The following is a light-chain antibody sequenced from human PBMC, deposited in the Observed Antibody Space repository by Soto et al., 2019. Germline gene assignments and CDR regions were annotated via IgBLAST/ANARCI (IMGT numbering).Light chain of an antibody. J-gene: IGLJ1*01. CDR3: SSFTSSTTRV. CDR2: DVS. Sequence: QLVLTQPASVSGSPGQSITISCTGSSSDVGGYDYVSWYQQYPGKAPKLMIYDVSNRPSGVSNRFSGSKSGNTASLTISGLQADDEADYYCSSFTSSTTRVFGTGTKLTVL. V-gene: IGLV2-14*01. CDR1: SSDVGGYDY.